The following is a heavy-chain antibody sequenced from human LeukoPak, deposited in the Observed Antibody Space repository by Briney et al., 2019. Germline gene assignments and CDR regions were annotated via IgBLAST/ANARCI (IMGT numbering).Heavy chain of an antibody. CDR2: ISGSGGST. Sequence: GGSLRLSCAASGFTFSSYAMSWVRQAPGKGLEWVSAISGSGGSTYYADSVKDRFTISRDNSKNTLYLQMNSLRAEDTAVYYCARPLYDILTGYYSGDYWGQGTLVTVSS. V-gene: IGHV3-23*01. J-gene: IGHJ4*02. CDR3: ARPLYDILTGYYSGDY. D-gene: IGHD3-9*01. CDR1: GFTFSSYA.